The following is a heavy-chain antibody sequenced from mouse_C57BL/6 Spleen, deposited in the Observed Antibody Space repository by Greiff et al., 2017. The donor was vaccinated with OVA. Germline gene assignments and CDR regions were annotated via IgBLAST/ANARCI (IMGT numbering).Heavy chain of an antibody. Sequence: VQLKESGPELVKPGDSVKISCKASGYSFTGYFMNWVMQSHGKSLEWIGRINPYNGDTFYNQKFKGKATLTVDKSSSTAHMELRSLTSEDSAVYYCARLGYSNYYFDVWGTGTTVTVSS. J-gene: IGHJ1*03. V-gene: IGHV1-20*01. CDR2: INPYNGDT. CDR3: ARLGYSNYYFDV. D-gene: IGHD2-5*01. CDR1: GYSFTGYF.